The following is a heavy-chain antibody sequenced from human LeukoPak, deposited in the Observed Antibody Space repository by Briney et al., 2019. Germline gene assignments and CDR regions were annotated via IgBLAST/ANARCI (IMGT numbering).Heavy chain of an antibody. CDR3: ARARSPANAFDI. D-gene: IGHD2-2*01. CDR2: INWNGGST. V-gene: IGHV3-20*04. CDR1: GFTFDDYG. J-gene: IGHJ3*02. Sequence: PGGSLRLSCAASGFTFDDYGMSWVRQAPGKGLEWVSGINWNGGSTVYADSVKGRSTISRDNAKNSLYLQMNSLRAEDTALYYCARARSPANAFDIWGQGTMVTVSS.